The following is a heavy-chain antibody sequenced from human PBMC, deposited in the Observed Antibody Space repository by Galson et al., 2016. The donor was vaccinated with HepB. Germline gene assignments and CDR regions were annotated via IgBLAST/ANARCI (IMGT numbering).Heavy chain of an antibody. CDR2: MYPGGADT. D-gene: IGHD6-19*01. CDR1: GSTFSNYW. V-gene: IGHV5-51*01. J-gene: IGHJ5*02. Sequence: QSGAEVKKPGESLKISCQGSGSTFSNYWIAWVRQVPGKGLEWMGIMYPGGADTRYSPSFQGQVTFSADKSINTAYLRWRSLKASDTAMYYCARLASFSSGWYDYLDPWGQGTLVIVSS. CDR3: ARLASFSSGWYDYLDP.